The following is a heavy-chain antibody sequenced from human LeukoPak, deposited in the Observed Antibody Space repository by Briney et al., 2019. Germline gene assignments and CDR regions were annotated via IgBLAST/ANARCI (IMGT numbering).Heavy chain of an antibody. CDR2: ISYDGSNK. V-gene: IGHV3-30*04. CDR3: ARELHYYDILTGYYRSGYMDV. D-gene: IGHD3-9*01. J-gene: IGHJ6*03. CDR1: GFTFSSYA. Sequence: GRSLRLSCAASGFTFSSYAMHWVRQAPGKGLEWVAVISYDGSNKYYADSVKGRFTISRDNSKNTLYLQMNSLRAEDTAVYYCARELHYYDILTGYYRSGYMDVWGKGTTVTVSS.